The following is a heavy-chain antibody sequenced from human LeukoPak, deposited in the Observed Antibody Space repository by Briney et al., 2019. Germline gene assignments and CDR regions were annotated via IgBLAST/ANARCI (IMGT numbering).Heavy chain of an antibody. J-gene: IGHJ5*02. CDR2: IIPIFGTA. V-gene: IGHV1-69*13. Sequence: ASVKVSCKASGGTFSSYAISWVRQAPGQGLEWMGGIIPIFGTANYAQKFQGRVTITADESTSTAYMELSSLRSEDTAVYYCARDSSPSYYDSSGYYPENNWFDPWGQGTLVAVSS. CDR1: GGTFSSYA. D-gene: IGHD3-22*01. CDR3: ARDSSPSYYDSSGYYPENNWFDP.